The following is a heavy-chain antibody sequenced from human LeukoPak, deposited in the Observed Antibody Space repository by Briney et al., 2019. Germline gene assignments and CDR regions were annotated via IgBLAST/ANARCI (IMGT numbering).Heavy chain of an antibody. CDR1: GYTFTNYG. CDR2: ISAYNGDT. Sequence: GASVKVSCRASGYTFTNYGISWVRQAPGQGLEWLAWISAYNGDTNYAQKLQGRVTMTTDTSTSTAYMELRSLTSDDTAVYYCAREGERLGTAPFDYWGQGTLATVSS. J-gene: IGHJ4*02. CDR3: AREGERLGTAPFDY. V-gene: IGHV1-18*01. D-gene: IGHD1-1*01.